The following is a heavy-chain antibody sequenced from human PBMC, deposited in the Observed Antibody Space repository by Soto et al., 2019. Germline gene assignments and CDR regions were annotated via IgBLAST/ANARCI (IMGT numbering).Heavy chain of an antibody. D-gene: IGHD2-15*01. Sequence: GASVKVSCKASGYTFTSYDINWVRQATGQGLEWMGWMNPNSGNTGYAQKFQGRVTMTRNTSISTAYMELSSLRSEDTAVYYCAGGLHCSGGSCYSGTDYWGQGTLVTVSS. CDR1: GYTFTSYD. J-gene: IGHJ4*02. CDR3: AGGLHCSGGSCYSGTDY. CDR2: MNPNSGNT. V-gene: IGHV1-8*01.